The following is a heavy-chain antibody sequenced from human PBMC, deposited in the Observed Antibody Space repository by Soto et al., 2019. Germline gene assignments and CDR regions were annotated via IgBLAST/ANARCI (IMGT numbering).Heavy chain of an antibody. CDR1: GFTVSSNY. CDR3: AKLGPYYILTGYYFHFDY. CDR2: IYSGGST. Sequence: GGSLRLSCAASGFTVSSNYMSWVRQAPGKGLEWVSVIYSGGSTYYADSVKGRFTISRHNSKNTLYLQMNSLRAEDTAVYYCAKLGPYYILTGYYFHFDYPCQGPLGTLSS. J-gene: IGHJ4*02. V-gene: IGHV3-53*04. D-gene: IGHD3-9*01.